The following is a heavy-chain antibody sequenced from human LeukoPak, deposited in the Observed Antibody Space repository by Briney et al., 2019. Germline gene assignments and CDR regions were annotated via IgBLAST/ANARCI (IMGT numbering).Heavy chain of an antibody. CDR1: GGSMSGY. J-gene: IGHJ6*03. CDR2: IYTFGST. D-gene: IGHD2-15*01. Sequence: PSGTLSLTCTVSGGSMSGYWSWIRQPPGKGLEWIGFIYTFGSTKYNPSLKSRVTISGDMSRRQFSLKLTFVTAADTAVYFCARQGGYCSASRCPGGFHYMDVWGKGTTVAVSS. CDR3: ARQGGYCSASRCPGGFHYMDV. V-gene: IGHV4-4*09.